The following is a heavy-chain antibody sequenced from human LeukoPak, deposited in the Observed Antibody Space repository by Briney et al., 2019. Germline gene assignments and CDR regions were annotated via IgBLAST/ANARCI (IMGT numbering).Heavy chain of an antibody. Sequence: SETLSLTCGVSGGSFSGYYWSWIRQPPGEGLEWIGEINHSGSANYNPSLKSRVTISVDMSKNQFSLELSSVTAADTAVYYCARHASYSDYDRFFDFWGQGRLVSVSS. D-gene: IGHD5-12*01. CDR1: GGSFSGYY. V-gene: IGHV4-34*01. CDR3: ARHASYSDYDRFFDF. CDR2: INHSGSA. J-gene: IGHJ4*02.